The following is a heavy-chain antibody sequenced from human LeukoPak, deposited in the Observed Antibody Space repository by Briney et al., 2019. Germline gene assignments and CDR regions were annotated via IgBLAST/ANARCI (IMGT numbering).Heavy chain of an antibody. J-gene: IGHJ4*02. D-gene: IGHD5-24*01. CDR3: TRVGYIDEGIDY. CDR2: IKQDASKK. V-gene: IGHV3-7*04. CDR1: GFPFSSYW. Sequence: GGSLRLSCVASGFPFSSYWMTWVRQAPGKGLEWVANIKQDASKKSYVDSVKGRFTISRDNAKNSLYLQMNSLRAEDTAIYYCTRVGYIDEGIDYWGQGTLVTVSS.